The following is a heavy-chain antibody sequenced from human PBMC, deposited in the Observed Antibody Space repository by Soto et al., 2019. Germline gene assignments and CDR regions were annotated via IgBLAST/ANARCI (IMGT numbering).Heavy chain of an antibody. CDR3: ARDYRRDGYNSYYFDY. CDR2: IYSGGST. CDR1: GFTVNSNY. D-gene: IGHD5-12*01. Sequence: GWSLRLSCAASGFTVNSNYMSWVRQAPGKGLEWVSVIYSGGSTYYADSVKGRFTISRDNSKNTLYLQMNSLRAEDTAVYYCARDYRRDGYNSYYFDYWGQGTLVTVSS. V-gene: IGHV3-53*01. J-gene: IGHJ4*02.